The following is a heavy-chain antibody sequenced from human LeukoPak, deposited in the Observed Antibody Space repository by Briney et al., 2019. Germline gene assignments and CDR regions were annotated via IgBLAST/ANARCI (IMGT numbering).Heavy chain of an antibody. J-gene: IGHJ4*02. D-gene: IGHD6-6*01. CDR3: AKGMAEYFDY. Sequence: GGSLRLSCAASGFTFSSYAMNWVRQAPGKGLEWVSGVGDGDDSTYYADSVRGRFTISRDNSKNTLYLQMNSLRAKDTAVYYCAKGMAEYFDYWGQGTLVTVSS. CDR1: GFTFSSYA. CDR2: VGDGDDST. V-gene: IGHV3-23*01.